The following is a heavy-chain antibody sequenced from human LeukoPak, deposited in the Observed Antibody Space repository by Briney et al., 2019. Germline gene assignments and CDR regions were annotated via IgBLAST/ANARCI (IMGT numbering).Heavy chain of an antibody. J-gene: IGHJ4*02. CDR3: ASYTYYYDSSGYYYVPY. CDR1: GFTFSSYE. Sequence: GGSLRLSCAASGFTFSSYEMNWVRQAPGKGLEWVSYISSSSSTIYYADSVKGRFTISRDNAKNSLYLQMNSLRAEDTAVYYCASYTYYYDSSGYYYVPYWGQGTLVTVSS. D-gene: IGHD3-22*01. V-gene: IGHV3-48*03. CDR2: ISSSSSTI.